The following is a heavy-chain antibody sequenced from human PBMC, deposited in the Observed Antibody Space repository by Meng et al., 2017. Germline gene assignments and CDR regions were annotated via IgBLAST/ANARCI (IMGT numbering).Heavy chain of an antibody. D-gene: IGHD6-13*01. J-gene: IGHJ4*02. Sequence: QGQLGQSEVEGKKPGASAKASCKASGYTFTGYYMHWVRQAPGQGLEWMGRINPNSGGTNYAQKFQGRVTMTRDTSISTAYMELSRLRSDDTAVYYCARAKQHQTPNNFDYWGQGTLVTVSS. CDR1: GYTFTGYY. V-gene: IGHV1-2*06. CDR3: ARAKQHQTPNNFDY. CDR2: INPNSGGT.